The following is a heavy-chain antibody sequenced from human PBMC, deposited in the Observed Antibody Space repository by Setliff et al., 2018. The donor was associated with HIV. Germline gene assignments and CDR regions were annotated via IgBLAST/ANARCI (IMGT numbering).Heavy chain of an antibody. Sequence: TLSLTCAVSGGSISSTNWWNWVRQPPGKGLEWIGEINQSGSTNYNPSLKSRVTISVDTSKNQFSLKLSSVTAADTAVYYCAKVVVRSRFLEWSPSRDYSYYYMDVWGKGTTVTVSS. CDR2: INQSGST. CDR3: AKVVVRSRFLEWSPSRDYSYYYMDV. D-gene: IGHD3-3*01. CDR1: GGSISSTNW. V-gene: IGHV4-4*02. J-gene: IGHJ6*03.